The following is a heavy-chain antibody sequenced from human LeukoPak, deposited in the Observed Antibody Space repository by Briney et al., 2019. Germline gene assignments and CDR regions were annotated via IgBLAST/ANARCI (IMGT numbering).Heavy chain of an antibody. CDR2: IYYSGST. J-gene: IGHJ4*02. D-gene: IGHD5-18*01. CDR3: ARVADTAMTFDY. CDR1: GGSISSYY. V-gene: IGHV4-59*01. Sequence: SETLSLTCTVSGGSISSYYWGWIRQPPGEGLEWIGYIYYSGSTNYNPSLKSRVTISVDTSKSQFSLKLSSVTAADTAVYYCARVADTAMTFDYWGQGTLVTVSS.